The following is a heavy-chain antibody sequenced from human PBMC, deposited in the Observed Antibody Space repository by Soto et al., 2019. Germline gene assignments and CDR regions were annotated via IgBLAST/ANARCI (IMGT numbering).Heavy chain of an antibody. V-gene: IGHV5-51*01. CDR1: GYSFVSYW. CDR2: IYPGDSDT. D-gene: IGHD5-18*01. Sequence: GESLKISCKGSGYSFVSYWIAWVRQMPGKGLEWMGSIYPGDSDTTYSPSVQGQVTISADKSSTTVYLQWNTLKASDTAMYYCAKTDGYEVEYWGQGTQVTVSS. CDR3: AKTDGYEVEY. J-gene: IGHJ4*02.